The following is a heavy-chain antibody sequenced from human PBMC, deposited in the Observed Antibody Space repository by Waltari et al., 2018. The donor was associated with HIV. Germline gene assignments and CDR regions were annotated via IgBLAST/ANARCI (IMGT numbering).Heavy chain of an antibody. Sequence: QVHLVEYGGGVVQPGRSLRLSCAASGFTFSRYGIQRVRQAPGKGLEWVALISYDGRNKYYVDSVKGRFTISRDNSKNTLHLQMNSLRPEDTAVYYCAKDRVFYYGSGSPLPGYYYGMDVWGQGTTVTVSS. CDR1: GFTFSRYG. CDR3: AKDRVFYYGSGSPLPGYYYGMDV. D-gene: IGHD3-10*01. J-gene: IGHJ6*02. CDR2: ISYDGRNK. V-gene: IGHV3-30*18.